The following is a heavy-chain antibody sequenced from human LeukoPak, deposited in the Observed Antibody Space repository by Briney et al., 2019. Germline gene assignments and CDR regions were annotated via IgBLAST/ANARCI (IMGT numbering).Heavy chain of an antibody. CDR2: ISGSGGST. J-gene: IGHJ4*02. D-gene: IGHD2-2*01. CDR3: ARGHCSSTSCYAQLFPFDY. V-gene: IGHV3-23*01. CDR1: GFTFSSYA. Sequence: PGGSLRLSCAASGFTFSSYAMSWVRQAPGKGLEWVSAISGSGGSTYYADSVKGRFTISRDNSKNTLYLQMNSLRAEDTAVYYCARGHCSSTSCYAQLFPFDYWGQGTLVTVSS.